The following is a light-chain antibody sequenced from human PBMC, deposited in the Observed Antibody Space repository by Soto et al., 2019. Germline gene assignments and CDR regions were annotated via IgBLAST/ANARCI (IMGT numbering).Light chain of an antibody. CDR1: QSISKY. J-gene: IGKJ4*01. CDR3: QQSHSKPLT. CDR2: AAS. Sequence: DIQMTQSPSSLSASVGERVTITCRASQSISKYVNWYQHKPGKAPTVLIHAASSLQSGVPSRFSGSGSGTDFFLTISSLQPEDFAVYYCQQSHSKPLTFGGGTKVDIK. V-gene: IGKV1-39*01.